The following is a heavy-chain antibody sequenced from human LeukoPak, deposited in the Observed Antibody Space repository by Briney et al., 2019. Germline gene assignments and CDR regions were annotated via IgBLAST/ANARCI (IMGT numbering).Heavy chain of an antibody. D-gene: IGHD6-13*01. Sequence: GGTLRLSCAASGFTFNNYGMSWVRQAPGKGLEWVSAISGSGGSTYYADSVKGRFTISRDNSKNTLYLQMNSLRAEDTAVYYCAKYGSSWCEGWFDSWGQGTLVTVSS. CDR2: ISGSGGST. CDR3: AKYGSSWCEGWFDS. CDR1: GFTFNNYG. J-gene: IGHJ5*01. V-gene: IGHV3-23*01.